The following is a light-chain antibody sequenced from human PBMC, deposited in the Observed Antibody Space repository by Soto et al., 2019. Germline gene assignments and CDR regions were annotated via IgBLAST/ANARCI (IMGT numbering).Light chain of an antibody. J-gene: IGKJ2*01. V-gene: IGKV3-20*01. Sequence: EIVLTQSPGTLSLSPGERATFSCRASQSLSSNYLTWYQHKPAQAPRLLIYGTSSRATGIPDRFSGSGSGTEFTLTISRLEPEDFAVYFCQHFVSSPPRYTFGQGTKLEIK. CDR3: QHFVSSPPRYT. CDR2: GTS. CDR1: QSLSSNY.